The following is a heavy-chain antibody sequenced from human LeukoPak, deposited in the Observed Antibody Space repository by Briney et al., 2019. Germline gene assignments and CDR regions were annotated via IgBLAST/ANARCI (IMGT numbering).Heavy chain of an antibody. Sequence: GGSLRLSCAASGFTFSSYAMHWVRQAPGEGLEWVAVISYDGSNKYYADSVKGRFTISRDNSKNTLYLQMNSLRAEDTAVYYCARYIKGLYSSGIDYWGQGTLVTVSS. J-gene: IGHJ4*02. D-gene: IGHD6-19*01. CDR1: GFTFSSYA. V-gene: IGHV3-30*04. CDR3: ARYIKGLYSSGIDY. CDR2: ISYDGSNK.